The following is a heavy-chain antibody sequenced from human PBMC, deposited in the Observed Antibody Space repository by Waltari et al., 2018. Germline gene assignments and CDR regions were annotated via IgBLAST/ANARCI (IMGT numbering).Heavy chain of an antibody. CDR2: VRRSGRT. CDR3: ARDRGRGLYLDS. D-gene: IGHD2-15*01. J-gene: IGHJ4*02. CDR1: GDSMIDSDV. Sequence: QLRLQESGPGLVKPSGTLSLTCGVSGDSMIDSDVWNWVRRPPGKGLEWFGQVRRSGRTNYSPSFASRVAVSVDSSKNEFSLRLTFATAADTAVYYCARDRGRGLYLDSWGPGTLVTV. V-gene: IGHV4-4*02.